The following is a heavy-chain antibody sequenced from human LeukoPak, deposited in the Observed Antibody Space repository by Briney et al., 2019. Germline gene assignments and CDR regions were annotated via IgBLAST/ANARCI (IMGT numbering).Heavy chain of an antibody. CDR3: ASNYGSGSYPEYFQH. Sequence: SVKVSCKASGGTFSSYTISWVRQAPGQGLEWMGRIIPILGIANYAQKFQGRVTITADKSTSTAYMELSSLRSEDTAVYYCASNYGSGSYPEYFQHWGQGTLVTVSS. D-gene: IGHD3-10*01. J-gene: IGHJ1*01. CDR2: IIPILGIA. V-gene: IGHV1-69*02. CDR1: GGTFSSYT.